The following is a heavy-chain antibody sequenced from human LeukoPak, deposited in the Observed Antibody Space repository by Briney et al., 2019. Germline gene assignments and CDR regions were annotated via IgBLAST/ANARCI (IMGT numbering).Heavy chain of an antibody. CDR1: KYTFTNYD. D-gene: IGHD7-27*01. CDR2: MSPNSGNT. CDR3: VGGAPNWGFDF. Sequence: ASVKVSCKASKYTFTNYDINWVRQATGHGLELLGWMSPNSGNTGYAQKFQGRVAMTRDTSISTAYMELSSLTSEDTAVYFCVGGAPNWGFDFWGQGTLVTVSS. J-gene: IGHJ4*02. V-gene: IGHV1-8*01.